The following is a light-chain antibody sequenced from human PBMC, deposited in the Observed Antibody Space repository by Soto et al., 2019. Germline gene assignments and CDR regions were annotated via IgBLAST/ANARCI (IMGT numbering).Light chain of an antibody. V-gene: IGKV3-20*01. CDR3: QQYGNSLSWT. CDR1: QSVSSSY. J-gene: IGKJ1*01. Sequence: EIVLTRSPGTLSLSPGERATLSCRASQSVSSSYLAWYQQKPGQAPRLLIFDGSSRATGIPDRFSGSGSGTDFTLTISRLELEDFAVYYCQQYGNSLSWTFGQGTKVDIK. CDR2: DGS.